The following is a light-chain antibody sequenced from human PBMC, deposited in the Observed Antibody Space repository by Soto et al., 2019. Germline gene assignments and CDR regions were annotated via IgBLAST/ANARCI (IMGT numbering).Light chain of an antibody. J-gene: IGLJ1*01. CDR2: EVS. CDR1: SSDVGGYNY. Sequence: QSALTQPASVSGSPGQSITISCTGTSSDVGGYNYVSWYQQHPGKAPKVMIYEVSNRPSGVSHRFSGSKSGNTASLTISGLQAEDEADYYCSSFTSSGTRVFGTGTKVTVL. CDR3: SSFTSSGTRV. V-gene: IGLV2-14*01.